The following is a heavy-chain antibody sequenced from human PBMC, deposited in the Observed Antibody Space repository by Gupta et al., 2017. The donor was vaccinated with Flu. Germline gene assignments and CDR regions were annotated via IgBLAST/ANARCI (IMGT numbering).Heavy chain of an antibody. CDR3: AREGNFDWFHPAARDYGMDV. D-gene: IGHD3-9*01. V-gene: IGHV4-59*12. CDR1: GGSISSYY. CDR2: IYYSGST. J-gene: IGHJ6*02. Sequence: QVQLQESGPGLVKPSETLSLTCTVSGGSISSYYWRWIRQPPGKGLEWIGYIYYSGSTNYNPSLKSRVTISVDTSKNQFSLKLSSVTAADTAVYYCAREGNFDWFHPAARDYGMDVWGQGTTVTVSS.